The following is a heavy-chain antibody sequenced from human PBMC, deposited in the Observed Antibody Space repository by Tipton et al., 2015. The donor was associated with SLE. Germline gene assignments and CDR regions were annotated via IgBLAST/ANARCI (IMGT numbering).Heavy chain of an antibody. CDR1: AYTFTGYY. CDR2: INPNNGDT. V-gene: IGHV1-2*02. CDR3: ARDYYGPSESTVEDN. J-gene: IGHJ4*01. Sequence: QVQLVQSGAEVKKPGASVKVSCKASAYTFTGYYFHWVRQAPGQGLEWMGWINPNNGDTKYAQKFQGRVTMTGDTSISTAYMELRRLKSDDTAVYFCARDYYGPSESTVEDNWGQGTLVTVSS. D-gene: IGHD3-10*01.